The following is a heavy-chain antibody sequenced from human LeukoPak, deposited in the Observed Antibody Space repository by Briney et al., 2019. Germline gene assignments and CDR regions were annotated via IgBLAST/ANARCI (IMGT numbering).Heavy chain of an antibody. V-gene: IGHV1-8*01. Sequence: GASVKVSCKASGYTFTSYDINWVRQATGQGLEWMGWMNPNSGNTGYAQKFQGRVTMTRNTSISTAYMELSSLRSEDTAVYYCAREGVYYYGMDVWGQGTTVPVSS. CDR2: MNPNSGNT. CDR3: AREGVYYYGMDV. CDR1: GYTFTSYD. J-gene: IGHJ6*02. D-gene: IGHD2-8*01.